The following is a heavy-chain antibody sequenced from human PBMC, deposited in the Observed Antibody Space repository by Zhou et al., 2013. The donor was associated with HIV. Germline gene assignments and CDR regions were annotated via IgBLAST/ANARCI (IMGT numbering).Heavy chain of an antibody. V-gene: IGHV1-69*05. CDR2: IIPIFGTA. D-gene: IGHD5-12*01. CDR1: GGTFSSYS. J-gene: IGHJ3*02. Sequence: QVQLVQSGAEVKKPGSSVKVSCKASGGTFSSYSISWVRQAPGQGLEWMGGIIPIFGTADYAQKFQGRVTITTAESSSTVYMEVSHLTSEDTAMFYCAVGTPGYSGYDTHDAFDIWGQGTMVT. CDR3: AVGTPGYSGYDTHDAFDI.